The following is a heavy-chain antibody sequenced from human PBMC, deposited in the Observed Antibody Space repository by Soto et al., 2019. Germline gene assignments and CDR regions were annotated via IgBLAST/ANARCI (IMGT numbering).Heavy chain of an antibody. Sequence: SETLSLTCAVSGGSISSGGYYWSWIRQPPGKGLEWIGYIYYSGSTNYNPSLKSRVTISVDTSKNQFSLKLSSVTAADTAVYYCAREGLSGTIGLYYCFGMDVWGQGTTVSVSS. CDR1: GGSISSGGYY. CDR2: IYYSGST. CDR3: AREGLSGTIGLYYCFGMDV. D-gene: IGHD1-7*01. V-gene: IGHV4-61*08. J-gene: IGHJ6*02.